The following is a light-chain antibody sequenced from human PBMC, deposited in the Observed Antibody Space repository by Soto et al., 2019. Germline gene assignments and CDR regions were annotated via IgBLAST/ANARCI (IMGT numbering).Light chain of an antibody. CDR2: EVS. J-gene: IGLJ1*01. CDR1: SSDVGGYNF. Sequence: QSVLTQPPSESGSPGQSVTISCTGTSSDVGGYNFVSWYQQHPGKAPKLLIYEVSERPPGVPDRFSGSKSGNTASLTVSGLQADDEADYYCTAFAGTITFPYVFGTGTKLTVL. V-gene: IGLV2-8*01. CDR3: TAFAGTITFPYV.